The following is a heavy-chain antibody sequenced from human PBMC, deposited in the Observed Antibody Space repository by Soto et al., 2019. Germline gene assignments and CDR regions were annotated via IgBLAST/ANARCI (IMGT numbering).Heavy chain of an antibody. J-gene: IGHJ4*02. Sequence: QVQLVESGGGVVQPGTSLRLSCAASGFTFTAFGMHWVRQAPGKGLEWVAGLSDNGNKKYYGDSVKGRFTISRDNSKKILYLEMNSLRKEDSAVYFCAKLGCSQNDFNRFDSWGQGTLVTVSS. CDR1: GFTFTAFG. V-gene: IGHV3-30*18. CDR3: AKLGCSQNDFNRFDS. D-gene: IGHD1-1*01. CDR2: LSDNGNKK.